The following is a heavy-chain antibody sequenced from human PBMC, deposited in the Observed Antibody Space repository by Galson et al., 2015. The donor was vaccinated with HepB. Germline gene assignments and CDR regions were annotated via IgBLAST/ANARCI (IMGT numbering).Heavy chain of an antibody. CDR2: IKQDGSEK. V-gene: IGHV3-7*01. Sequence: SLRLSCAASGFSFSNYWMSWVRQAPGKRLEWVANIKQDGSEKYYVDSVKGRFTISRDNAKNSLYLQMNSLRAEDTAVYYCARDRRSGRNHKKGIEYWGQGTLVTVSS. CDR3: ARDRRSGRNHKKGIEY. D-gene: IGHD1-14*01. J-gene: IGHJ4*02. CDR1: GFSFSNYW.